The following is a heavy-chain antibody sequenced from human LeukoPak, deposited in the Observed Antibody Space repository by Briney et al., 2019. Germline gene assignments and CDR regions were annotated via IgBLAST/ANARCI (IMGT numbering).Heavy chain of an antibody. CDR1: LFTFNTYT. D-gene: IGHD3-9*01. CDR2: ITASSTAI. J-gene: IGHJ4*02. Sequence: GGSLRLSCAASLFTFNTYTMNWVRQAPGKGLEWVSSITASSTAIYSADSVKGRFTISRDNAKNFLYLQMNSLRAEDTAVYYCARTYYDILTGYNPYFDYWGQGILVTVSS. V-gene: IGHV3-21*01. CDR3: ARTYYDILTGYNPYFDY.